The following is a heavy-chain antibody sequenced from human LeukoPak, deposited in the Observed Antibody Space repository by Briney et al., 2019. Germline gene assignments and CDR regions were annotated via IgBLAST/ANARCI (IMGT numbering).Heavy chain of an antibody. V-gene: IGHV1-2*02. J-gene: IGHJ4*02. CDR3: ARDSSSGWLSSDQ. Sequence: ASVKVSCKASGYTFTAYYIHWVRQAPGQGLEWMGWIHPNSGGTNYAQNFEGRVTMTRDTSITTAYMELNSLIPDDTAVYYCARDSSSGWLSSDQWGQGTLVTVSS. D-gene: IGHD6-19*01. CDR1: GYTFTAYY. CDR2: IHPNSGGT.